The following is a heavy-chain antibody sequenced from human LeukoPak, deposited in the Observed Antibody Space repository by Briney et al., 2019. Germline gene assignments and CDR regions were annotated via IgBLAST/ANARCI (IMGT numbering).Heavy chain of an antibody. CDR2: IYHSGST. D-gene: IGHD1-26*01. Sequence: PSETLSLTCAVSGGSISSSNWWRCVRQPPGKGLEWIGEIYHSGSTNYNPSLKSRVTISVDKSKNQFSLKLSSVTAADTAVYYCARVWELSDAFDIWGQGTMVTVSS. J-gene: IGHJ3*02. CDR1: GGSISSSNW. CDR3: ARVWELSDAFDI. V-gene: IGHV4-4*02.